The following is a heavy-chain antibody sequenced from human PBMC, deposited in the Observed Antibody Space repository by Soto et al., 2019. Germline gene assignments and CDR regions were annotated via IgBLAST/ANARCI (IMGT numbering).Heavy chain of an antibody. CDR1: GFTFSSSA. CDR2: FRESGGTT. CDR3: AKDSHWALISPTHEY. D-gene: IGHD3-16*01. V-gene: IGHV3-23*01. Sequence: VQLSESGGGLVQPGGSLRLSCAASGFTFSSSAMSWVRQAPGKGLEWVSTFRESGGTTHYADSVKGRFTISRDTSKNILYLQMNSLRAEDTAIYYCAKDSHWALISPTHEYWGQGTLVTVSS. J-gene: IGHJ4*02.